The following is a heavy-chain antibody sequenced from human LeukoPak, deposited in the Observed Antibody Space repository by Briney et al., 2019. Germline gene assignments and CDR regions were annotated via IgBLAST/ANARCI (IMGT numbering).Heavy chain of an antibody. J-gene: IGHJ4*02. CDR2: IDPSDSYT. CDR1: GYSFTSYW. V-gene: IGHV5-10-1*01. Sequence: PGESLRISCKGSGYSFTSYWISCVRQMPGKGLEWTGRIDPSDSYTNYSSSFQGHVTISADKSISTAYLQWSSLKASDTAMYYCASSGLLWFGELFDWGQGTLVTVSS. CDR3: ASSGLLWFGELFD. D-gene: IGHD3-10*01.